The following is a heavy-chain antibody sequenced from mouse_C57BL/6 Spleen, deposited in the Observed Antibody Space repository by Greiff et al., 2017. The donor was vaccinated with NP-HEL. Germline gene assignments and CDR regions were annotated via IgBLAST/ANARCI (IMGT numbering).Heavy chain of an antibody. D-gene: IGHD2-4*01. Sequence: QVHVKQSGAELVRPGTSVKVSCKASGYAFTNYLIEWVKQRPGQGLEWIGVINPGSGGTNYNEKFKGKATLTADKSSSTAYMQLSSLTSEDPAVYFGAREEYYDYSLAMDYWGQGTSVTVSS. V-gene: IGHV1-54*01. CDR2: INPGSGGT. CDR3: AREEYYDYSLAMDY. J-gene: IGHJ4*01. CDR1: GYAFTNYL.